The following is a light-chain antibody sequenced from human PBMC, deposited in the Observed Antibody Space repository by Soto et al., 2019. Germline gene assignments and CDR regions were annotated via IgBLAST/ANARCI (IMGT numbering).Light chain of an antibody. CDR3: HQYNNWPPTWT. CDR1: QSVSSN. J-gene: IGKJ1*01. V-gene: IGKV3-15*01. CDR2: GAS. Sequence: EIVMTQSPATLSVSPGERATLSCRANQSVSSNLAWYQQKPGQAPRLLIYGASTRATGIPARFSGSGSGTEFTLTISSLQSEDSAVYSCHQYNNWPPTWTFGQGTKVEVK.